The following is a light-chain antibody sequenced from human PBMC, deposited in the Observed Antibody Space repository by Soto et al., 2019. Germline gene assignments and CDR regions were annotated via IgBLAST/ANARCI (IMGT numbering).Light chain of an antibody. V-gene: IGKV3-11*01. CDR3: EQRSNWPLT. Sequence: EIVLTQSPATLSLSPGERATLSCRASQSVSSYLAWYQQKPGQAPSLLIYDASNRATGIPARFSGSGSRTDFTLTISSLEPEDFAFYYCEQRSNWPLTFGGGTKVEIK. J-gene: IGKJ4*01. CDR2: DAS. CDR1: QSVSSY.